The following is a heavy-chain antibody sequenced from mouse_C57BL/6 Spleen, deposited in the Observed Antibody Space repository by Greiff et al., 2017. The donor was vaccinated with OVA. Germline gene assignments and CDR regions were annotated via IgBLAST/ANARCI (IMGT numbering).Heavy chain of an antibody. Sequence: EVKLQESGGGLVQPGGSLKLSCAASGFTFSDYYMYWVRQTPEKRLEWVAYISNGGGSTYYPDTVKGRFTISRDNAKNTLYLQMSRLKSEDTAMYYCARSYYYGSTFYAMDYWGQGTSVTVSS. D-gene: IGHD1-1*01. J-gene: IGHJ4*01. V-gene: IGHV5-12*01. CDR2: ISNGGGST. CDR3: ARSYYYGSTFYAMDY. CDR1: GFTFSDYY.